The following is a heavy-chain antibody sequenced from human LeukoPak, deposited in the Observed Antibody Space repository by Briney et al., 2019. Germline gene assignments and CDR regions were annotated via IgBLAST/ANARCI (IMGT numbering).Heavy chain of an antibody. D-gene: IGHD3-10*01. J-gene: IGHJ6*02. CDR1: GGSISSYY. CDR2: IYYSGST. Sequence: SETLSLTCTVSGGSISSYYWSWIRQPPGKGLEWIGYIYYSGSTNYNPSLKSRVTISVDTSKNQFSLKLSSVTAADTAVYYCARLAVVRGVIPSDYYYYGMDVWGQGTTVTVSS. CDR3: ARLAVVRGVIPSDYYYYGMDV. V-gene: IGHV4-59*01.